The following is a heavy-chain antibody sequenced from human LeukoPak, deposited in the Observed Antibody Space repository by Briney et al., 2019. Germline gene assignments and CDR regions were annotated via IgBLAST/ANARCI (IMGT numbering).Heavy chain of an antibody. J-gene: IGHJ6*02. CDR2: IYSGGST. CDR1: GFTVSSNY. D-gene: IGHD4-17*01. CDR3: ARGTVTTEGYYGMDV. V-gene: IGHV3-66*01. Sequence: GGSLRLSCAASGFTVSSNYMSWVRQAPGKGLEWVSVIYSGGSTYYADSVKGRFTISRDNSKNTLYLQMNSLRAEDTAVYYCARGTVTTEGYYGMDVWGQGTTVTVSS.